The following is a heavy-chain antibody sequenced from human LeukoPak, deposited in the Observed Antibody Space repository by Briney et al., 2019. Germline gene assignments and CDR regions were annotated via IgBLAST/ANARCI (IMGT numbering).Heavy chain of an antibody. V-gene: IGHV3-11*01. D-gene: IGHD5-12*01. CDR3: ARDPRYSGYDWVGRGWYFDL. Sequence: GGSLRLSCAASGFTFSDYYMSWIRQAPGKGLEWVSYISSSGSTIYYADSVKGRFTISRDNSKNTLYLQMNSLRAEDTAVYYCARDPRYSGYDWVGRGWYFDLWGRGTLVTVSS. CDR1: GFTFSDYY. CDR2: ISSSGSTI. J-gene: IGHJ2*01.